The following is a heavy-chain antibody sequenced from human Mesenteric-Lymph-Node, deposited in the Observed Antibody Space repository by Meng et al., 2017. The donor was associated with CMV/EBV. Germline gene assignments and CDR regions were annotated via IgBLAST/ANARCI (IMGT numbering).Heavy chain of an antibody. CDR1: GFTFSSHW. D-gene: IGHD2/OR15-2a*01. J-gene: IGHJ6*02. CDR2: IKADGSEK. CDR3: ARDPAQYYHYYFGMDA. V-gene: IGHV3-7*03. Sequence: GESLKISCAASGFTFSSHWMCWVRQAPGKGLEWVANIKADGSEKYYVDSAKGRFTISRDNAKNSLYLQMNSLRAEDTAVYYCARDPAQYYHYYFGMDAWGQGTTVTVSS.